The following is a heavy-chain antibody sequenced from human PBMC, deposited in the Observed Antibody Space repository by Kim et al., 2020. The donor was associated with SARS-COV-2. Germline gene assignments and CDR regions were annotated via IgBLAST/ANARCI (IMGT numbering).Heavy chain of an antibody. CDR2: IYPGDSDT. J-gene: IGHJ6*02. CDR1: GYSFTSYW. D-gene: IGHD5-18*01. V-gene: IGHV5-51*01. Sequence: GESLKISCKGSGYSFTSYWIGWVRQMPGKGLGWMGIIYPGDSDTRYSPSFQGQVTISADKSISTAYLQWSSLKASDTAMYYCARDRGYSYGYKDYGMDVWGQGTTVTVSS. CDR3: ARDRGYSYGYKDYGMDV.